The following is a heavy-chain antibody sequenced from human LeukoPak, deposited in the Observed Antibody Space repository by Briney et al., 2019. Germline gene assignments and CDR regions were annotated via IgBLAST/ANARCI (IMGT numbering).Heavy chain of an antibody. D-gene: IGHD3-3*01. V-gene: IGHV3-23*01. J-gene: IGHJ4*02. CDR2: ISGSGGST. Sequence: PGGSLRLSCAASGFTFSNYAMSWVRQAPGKGLEWVSAISGSGGSTYYADSVKGRFTISRDNSKNTLYLQMNSLRAEDTAVYYCAKSEYDFWSAMDYWGQGTLVTVSS. CDR3: AKSEYDFWSAMDY. CDR1: GFTFSNYA.